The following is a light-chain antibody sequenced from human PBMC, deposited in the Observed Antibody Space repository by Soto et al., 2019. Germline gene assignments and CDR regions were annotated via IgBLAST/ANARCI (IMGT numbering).Light chain of an antibody. Sequence: DIQMTQSPSSLSASVGDRVSITCRASQSISNFLNWYQHKPGKAPRLLIYASSILESGVQSRFSGSGYGTDFTLTISSLQPEDFATYYCQQSYSTPRAFGQGTKVELK. J-gene: IGKJ1*01. CDR2: ASS. CDR1: QSISNF. V-gene: IGKV1-39*01. CDR3: QQSYSTPRA.